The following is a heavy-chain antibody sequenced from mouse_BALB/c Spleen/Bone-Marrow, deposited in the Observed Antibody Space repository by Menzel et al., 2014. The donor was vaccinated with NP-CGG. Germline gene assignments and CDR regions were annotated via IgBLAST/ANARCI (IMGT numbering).Heavy chain of an antibody. Sequence: EVHLVESGPGLVKPSQSLSLTCTVTGYSITSDYAWNWIRQFPGNKLAWMSYISYSGSTSYNPSLKSRISITRDTSKNQFFLQLNSVTTEDTATYYCARSEGDYDSAMDYWGQGTSVTVSS. V-gene: IGHV3-2*02. CDR3: ARSEGDYDSAMDY. J-gene: IGHJ4*01. D-gene: IGHD2-4*01. CDR1: GYSITSDYA. CDR2: ISYSGST.